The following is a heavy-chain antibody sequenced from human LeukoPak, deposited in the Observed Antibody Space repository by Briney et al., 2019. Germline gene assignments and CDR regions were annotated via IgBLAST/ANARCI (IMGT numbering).Heavy chain of an antibody. CDR3: ASSYFDNSLHAYDI. V-gene: IGHV3-23*01. D-gene: IGHD3-22*01. CDR2: ISGSGGST. J-gene: IGHJ3*02. Sequence: GGSLRLSCAASGFTFSSYAMSWVRQAPGKGLEWVSAISGSGGSTYYADSVKGRFTISRDNTKNSLFLHMSSLRAEDTAVYFCASSYFDNSLHAYDIWGQGTMVTVSS. CDR1: GFTFSSYA.